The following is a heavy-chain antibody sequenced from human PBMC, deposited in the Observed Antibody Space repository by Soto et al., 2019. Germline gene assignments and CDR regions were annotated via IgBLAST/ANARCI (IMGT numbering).Heavy chain of an antibody. Sequence: GGSLRLSCAASGFTFSSYWMSWVRQAPGKGLEWVANIKQDGSEKYYVDSVKGRFTISRDNAKNSLYLQMNSLRAEDTAVYYCARGYCSSTSCSYFYHGMAVWGQGTTVTVSS. CDR3: ARGYCSSTSCSYFYHGMAV. D-gene: IGHD2-2*01. J-gene: IGHJ6*02. CDR2: IKQDGSEK. V-gene: IGHV3-7*01. CDR1: GFTFSSYW.